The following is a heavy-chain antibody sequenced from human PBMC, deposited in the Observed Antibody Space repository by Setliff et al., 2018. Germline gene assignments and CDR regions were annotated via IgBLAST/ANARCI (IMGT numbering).Heavy chain of an antibody. D-gene: IGHD3-3*01. V-gene: IGHV3-48*01. CDR3: ARDYTYYDFWSGPSSDAFDI. CDR1: GFTFSSYS. CDR2: ISSSSSTI. Sequence: LRLSCAASGFTFSSYSMNWVRQAPGKGLEWVSYISSSSSTIYYADSAKGRFTISRDNAKNSLYLQMNSLRAEDTAVYYCARDYTYYDFWSGPSSDAFDIWGQGTMVTVSS. J-gene: IGHJ3*02.